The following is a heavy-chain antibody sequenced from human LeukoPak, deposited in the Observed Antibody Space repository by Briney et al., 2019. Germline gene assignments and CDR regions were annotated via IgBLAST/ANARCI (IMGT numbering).Heavy chain of an antibody. D-gene: IGHD2-15*01. V-gene: IGHV3-66*02. CDR3: ARVSGGLLSSFYFYMDV. J-gene: IGHJ6*03. CDR1: GFSVSSNY. CDR2: LYSGGYA. Sequence: PGGSLRLSCAASGFSVSSNYMNWVRHAPGKGLEWVSILYSGGYAYYADSVKGRFTISRDNSKNTLYLQMNSLRADDTALYYCARVSGGLLSSFYFYMDVWGKGTTVTVSS.